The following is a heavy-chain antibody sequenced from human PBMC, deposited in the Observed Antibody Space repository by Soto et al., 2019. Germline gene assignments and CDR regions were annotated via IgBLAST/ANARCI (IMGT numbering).Heavy chain of an antibody. V-gene: IGHV1-3*01. J-gene: IGHJ4*02. CDR1: GYTFTSYA. D-gene: IGHD2-15*01. CDR2: INAGNGNT. Sequence: QVQLVQSGAGVKKPGASVKVSCKASGYTFTSYAMHWVRQAPGQRLEWMGWINAGNGNTKYSQKFQGRVTITRDTSASTAYMELSSLRSEDTAVYYCSIVVVAATFGYWGQGTLVTVSS. CDR3: SIVVVAATFGY.